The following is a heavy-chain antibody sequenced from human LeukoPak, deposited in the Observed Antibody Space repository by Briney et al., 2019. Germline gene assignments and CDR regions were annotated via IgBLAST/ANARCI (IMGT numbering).Heavy chain of an antibody. CDR2: IRFDGSNK. D-gene: IGHD3-22*01. CDR1: GFTFSSYD. J-gene: IGHJ4*02. V-gene: IGHV3-30*02. Sequence: GGSLRRSCAASGFTFSSYDMHWVRQAPGKGLEWVAFIRFDGSNKYYADSLKGRFTISRDSSKHTLYLQMNSLRAEDTAVYYCAKLRDLHYYDSSGYYSGFDYWGQGTLVTVSS. CDR3: AKLRDLHYYDSSGYYSGFDY.